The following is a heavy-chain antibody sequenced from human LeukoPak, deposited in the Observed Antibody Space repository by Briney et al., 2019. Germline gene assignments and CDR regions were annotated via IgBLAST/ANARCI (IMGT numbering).Heavy chain of an antibody. J-gene: IGHJ5*02. CDR2: IIPIFGTA. CDR1: GGTFSSYA. V-gene: IGHV1-69*13. Sequence: PVKVSCKASGGTFSSYAISWVRQAPGQGLEWMGGIIPIFGTANYAQKFQGRVTITADESTSTAYMELSSLRSEDTAVYYCARGVVPAAMEDNWFDPWGQGTLVTVSS. D-gene: IGHD2-2*01. CDR3: ARGVVPAAMEDNWFDP.